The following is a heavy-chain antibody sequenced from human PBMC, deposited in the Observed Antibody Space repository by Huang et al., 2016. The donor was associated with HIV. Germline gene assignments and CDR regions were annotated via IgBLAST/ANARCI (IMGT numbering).Heavy chain of an antibody. CDR2: KGKDKSKK. D-gene: IGHD1-7*01. CDR1: TFTFGAYW. V-gene: IGHV3-7*03. CDR3: ATKTGAMDI. J-gene: IGHJ6*02. Sequence: VESGGRFVQPGGSIRLSCVGSTFTFGAYWMSWVRQTLGKGMEWVANKGKDKSKKYYVDSVKGQFNITRDNAKKVLFLEMNNVTVEDTATYYCATKTGAMDIWGQGTTVTVS.